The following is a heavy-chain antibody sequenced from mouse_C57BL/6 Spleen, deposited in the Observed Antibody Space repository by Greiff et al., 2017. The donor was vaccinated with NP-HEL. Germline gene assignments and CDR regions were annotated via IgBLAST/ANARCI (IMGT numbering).Heavy chain of an antibody. V-gene: IGHV1-82*01. D-gene: IGHD1-1*01. Sequence: QVQLQQSGPELVKPGASVKISCKASGYAFSSSWMNWVKQRPGKGLEWIGRIYPGDGDTNYNGKFKGKAKLTADKSSSTAYMQLRSLTSEDSAVYFCARSGVYYGSSHWYFDVWGTGTTVTVSS. CDR1: GYAFSSSW. J-gene: IGHJ1*03. CDR2: IYPGDGDT. CDR3: ARSGVYYGSSHWYFDV.